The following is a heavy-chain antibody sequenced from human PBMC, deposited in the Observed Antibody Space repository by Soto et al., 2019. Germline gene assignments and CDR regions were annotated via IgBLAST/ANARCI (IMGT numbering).Heavy chain of an antibody. CDR3: ARQQLLPYYYSLDV. CDR1: GGSISGYY. CDR2: IYYRGST. V-gene: IGHV4-59*01. Sequence: SETLSLTCTVSGGSISGYYWSWIRQPPGKGLEYIGYIYYRGSTNYNPSLKSRVTMSVDTSRNLFSLKVNSVTAADTAVYYCARQQLLPYYYSLDVWGQGTTVTVSS. J-gene: IGHJ6*02. D-gene: IGHD6-13*01.